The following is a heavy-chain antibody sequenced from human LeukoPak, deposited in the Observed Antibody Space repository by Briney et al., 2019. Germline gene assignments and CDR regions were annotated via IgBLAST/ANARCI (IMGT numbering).Heavy chain of an antibody. V-gene: IGHV3-64*01. CDR3: AREGTPGTLDY. J-gene: IGHJ4*02. D-gene: IGHD6-13*01. CDR1: GFTFSSYS. Sequence: GGSLRLSCAASGFTFSSYSMHWVRQAPGKGLESISAISGDGGSAYYANSVKGRFTISRDNSENTLYLQMGSLTAEDMAVYYCAREGTPGTLDYWGRGTLVTVSS. CDR2: ISGDGGSA.